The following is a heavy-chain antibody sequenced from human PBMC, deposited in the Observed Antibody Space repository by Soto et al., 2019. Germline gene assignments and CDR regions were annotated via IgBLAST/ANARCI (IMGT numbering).Heavy chain of an antibody. CDR3: AQFRESSGSYRLYFQR. CDR1: GFSLSTSGMG. V-gene: IGHV2-5*02. J-gene: IGHJ1*01. Sequence: QITLKESGPSLLKPTQTLTLTCTVSGFSLSTSGMGVGWIRQPPAKALEWLALIYWDDDKLYRPSLKSRLTITKDTSNNLVVLTMTNMDPVNTATYYSAQFRESSGSYRLYFQRWGQGTPVTVSS. CDR2: IYWDDDK. D-gene: IGHD3-22*01.